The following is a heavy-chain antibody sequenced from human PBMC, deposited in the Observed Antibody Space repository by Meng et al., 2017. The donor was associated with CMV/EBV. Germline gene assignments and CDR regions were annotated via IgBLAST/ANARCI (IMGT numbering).Heavy chain of an antibody. CDR1: GFTFSSYS. CDR3: ARGVEGFDY. J-gene: IGHJ4*02. CDR2: ISSSSSTI. V-gene: IGHV3-48*04. Sequence: GESLKISCAASGFTFSSYSMNWVRQAPGKGLEWVSYISSSSSTIYYADSVMGRFTISRDNAKNSLYLQMNSLRAEDTAVYYCARGVEGFDYWGQGTLVTVSS.